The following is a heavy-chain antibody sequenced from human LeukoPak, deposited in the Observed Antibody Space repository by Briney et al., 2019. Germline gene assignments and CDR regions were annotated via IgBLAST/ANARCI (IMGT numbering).Heavy chain of an antibody. CDR1: GYTFTGYY. D-gene: IGHD3-22*01. V-gene: IGHV1-2*06. CDR3: ARTYDSSGYYHYIDY. CDR2: INPNSGGT. Sequence: ASVKVSCKASGYTFTGYYMHWVRQAPGQGLEWMGRINPNSGGTNYAQKFQGRVTMTRDTSISTAYMELSSLTSEDTAVYYCARTYDSSGYYHYIDYWGQGTLVTVSS. J-gene: IGHJ4*02.